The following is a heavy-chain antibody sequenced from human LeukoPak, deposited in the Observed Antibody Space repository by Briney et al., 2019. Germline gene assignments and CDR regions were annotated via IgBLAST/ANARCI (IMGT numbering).Heavy chain of an antibody. D-gene: IGHD3-22*01. CDR2: IIPIFGTA. Sequence: SVKVSCKASGGTFSSYAISWVRQAPGQGLGWMGGIIPIFGTANYAQKFQGRVTITADESTSTAYMELSSLRSEDTAVYYCASVSSGYTARFDYWGQGTLVTVSS. CDR1: GGTFSSYA. J-gene: IGHJ4*02. V-gene: IGHV1-69*13. CDR3: ASVSSGYTARFDY.